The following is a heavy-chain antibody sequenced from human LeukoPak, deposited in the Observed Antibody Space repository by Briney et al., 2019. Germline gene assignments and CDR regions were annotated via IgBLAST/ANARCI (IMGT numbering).Heavy chain of an antibody. CDR2: FDPEDGET. Sequence: GASVKVSCKASGYTFTSYGISWVRQAPGKGLEWMGGFDPEDGETIYAQKFQGRVTMTEDTSTDTAYMELSSLRSEDTAVYYCATVSFDWLFDYWGQGTLVTVSS. V-gene: IGHV1-24*01. CDR1: GYTFTSYG. CDR3: ATVSFDWLFDY. D-gene: IGHD3-9*01. J-gene: IGHJ4*02.